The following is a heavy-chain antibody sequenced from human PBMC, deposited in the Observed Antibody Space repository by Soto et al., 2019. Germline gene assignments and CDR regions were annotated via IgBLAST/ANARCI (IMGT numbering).Heavy chain of an antibody. D-gene: IGHD6-19*01. CDR3: TSDPLIAVAGYDAFDI. CDR1: GFTFSSYG. CDR2: IWYDGGNK. Sequence: QVQLVESGGGVVQRGGSLRLSCEASGFTFSSYGMHWVRQAPGKGLEWVAAIWYDGGNKYYADSVKGRYTISRDDSKNTVYLQMNSLGAEDTAVYYCTSDPLIAVAGYDAFDIWGQGTSGTVSS. J-gene: IGHJ3*02. V-gene: IGHV3-33*01.